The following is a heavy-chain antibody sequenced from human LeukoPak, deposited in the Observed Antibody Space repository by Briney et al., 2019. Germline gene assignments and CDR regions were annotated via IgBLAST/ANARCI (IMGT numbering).Heavy chain of an antibody. D-gene: IGHD5-18*01. Sequence: SETLSLTCAVYGGSFSGYYWSWIRQPPGKGLEWIGEINHSGSTNYNPSLKSRVTVSVDTSKNQFSLKLSSVTAADTAVYYCARRGYSYGSYYGMDVWGQGTTVTVSS. CDR3: ARRGYSYGSYYGMDV. CDR1: GGSFSGYY. V-gene: IGHV4-34*01. J-gene: IGHJ6*02. CDR2: INHSGST.